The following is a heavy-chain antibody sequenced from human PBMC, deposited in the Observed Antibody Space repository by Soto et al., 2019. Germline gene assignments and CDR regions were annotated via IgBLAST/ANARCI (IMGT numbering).Heavy chain of an antibody. V-gene: IGHV2-70*13. CDR2: IERDDDDK. Sequence: SGPALVNPTETLTLTCSFSGFSLTSPGMCVSWIRQPPGKALEWLALIERDDDDKYYSTSLKTRLTISKDTRKNQVVLTMANMDPADTGTYYCARSIRGPRRFNGMDVWGQGTTVTVSS. CDR1: GFSLTSPGMC. D-gene: IGHD1-20*01. J-gene: IGHJ6*02. CDR3: ARSIRGPRRFNGMDV.